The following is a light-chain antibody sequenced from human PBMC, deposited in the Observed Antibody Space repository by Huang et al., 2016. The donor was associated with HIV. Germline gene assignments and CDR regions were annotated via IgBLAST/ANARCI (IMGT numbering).Light chain of an antibody. J-gene: IGKJ1*01. V-gene: IGKV1-8*01. CDR3: QQYYSYRA. CDR1: QDVNNF. Sequence: AIRMTQSPSSLSASTGDRVTIPCRASQDVNNFLAWYQQKPGKAPNLLIYAASILETGVPSRFSGSGSGTEFNLSISCLQSEDFATYYCQQYYSYRAFGQGTQVEIK. CDR2: AAS.